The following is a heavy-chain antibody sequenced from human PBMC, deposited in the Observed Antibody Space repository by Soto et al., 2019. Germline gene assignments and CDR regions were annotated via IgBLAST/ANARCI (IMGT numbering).Heavy chain of an antibody. CDR2: IYYSGST. CDR3: ARGGIAAAGRWRDYYYYGMDV. Sequence: SETLSLTCTVSGGSISSYYWSWVRPPPGEGLGWIGYIYYSGSTNYNPSLKSRVTISVDTSKNQFSLKLSSVTAADTAVYYCARGGIAAAGRWRDYYYYGMDVWGQGTTVTVSS. V-gene: IGHV4-59*01. CDR1: GGSISSYY. D-gene: IGHD6-13*01. J-gene: IGHJ6*02.